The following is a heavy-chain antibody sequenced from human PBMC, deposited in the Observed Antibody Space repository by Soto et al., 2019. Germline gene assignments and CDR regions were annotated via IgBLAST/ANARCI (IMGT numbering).Heavy chain of an antibody. CDR3: AKGGFGGLIGLFDY. CDR2: ISWNSGSI. CDR1: GFTFDDYA. D-gene: IGHD3-3*01. V-gene: IGHV3-9*01. J-gene: IGHJ4*02. Sequence: GGSLRLSCAASGFTFDDYAMYWVRQAPGKGLEWVSGISWNSGSIGYADSVKGRFTISRDNAKNSLYLQMNSLRAEDTALYYCAKGGFGGLIGLFDYWGQGTLVTVSS.